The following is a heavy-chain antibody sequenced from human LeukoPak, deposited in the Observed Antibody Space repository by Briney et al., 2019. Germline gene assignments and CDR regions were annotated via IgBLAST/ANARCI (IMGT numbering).Heavy chain of an antibody. V-gene: IGHV3-48*02. J-gene: IGHJ4*02. D-gene: IGHD3-10*01. CDR2: ISSSSRTI. CDR1: GFTLSSYS. Sequence: SGGSLRLSCAASGFTLSSYSMNWVRQAPGKGLEWISYISSSSRTIYYEDSVKGRFTISRDNAKNSLYLQMNSLRDEDTAVYYCARDGTMDGPDFDSWGQGTLVTVSS. CDR3: ARDGTMDGPDFDS.